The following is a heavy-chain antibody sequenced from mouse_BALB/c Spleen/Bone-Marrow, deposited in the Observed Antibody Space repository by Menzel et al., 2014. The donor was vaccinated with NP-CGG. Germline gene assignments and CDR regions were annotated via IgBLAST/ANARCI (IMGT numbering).Heavy chain of an antibody. CDR1: GYTFTSYY. D-gene: IGHD2-10*01. V-gene: IGHV1S81*02. J-gene: IGHJ4*01. CDR2: INPSNGGT. CDR3: TRRSLLSDYYSMDY. Sequence: QVQLQQSGAELVKPGASVKLSCKASGYTFTSYYLYWVKQRPGQGLEWIGGINPSNGGTSFNERFKSKAPLTVDKSSSTAYIQLNSLTSEDSAVYYCTRRSLLSDYYSMDYWGQGTSVTVSS.